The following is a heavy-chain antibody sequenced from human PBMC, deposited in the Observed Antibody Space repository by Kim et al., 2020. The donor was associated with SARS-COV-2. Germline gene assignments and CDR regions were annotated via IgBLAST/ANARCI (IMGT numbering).Heavy chain of an antibody. CDR3: ARDVTGYSSAPSWY. CDR1: GFTFSSYG. D-gene: IGHD6-19*01. J-gene: IGHJ4*02. V-gene: IGHV3-33*01. CDR2: IWYDGSNK. Sequence: GGSLRLSCAASGFTFSSYGMHWVRQAPGKGLEWVAVIWYDGSNKYYADSVKGRFTISRDNSKNTLYLQMNSLRAEDTAVYYCARDVTGYSSAPSWYWGQGTLVTVSS.